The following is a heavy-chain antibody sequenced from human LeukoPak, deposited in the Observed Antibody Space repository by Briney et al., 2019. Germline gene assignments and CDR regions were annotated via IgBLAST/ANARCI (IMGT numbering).Heavy chain of an antibody. D-gene: IGHD3-22*01. CDR2: INPNSGGT. V-gene: IGHV1-2*02. CDR3: ALPPRYYYDSSGYYEPYFDY. CDR1: GYTFTGYY. J-gene: IGHJ4*02. Sequence: ASVKVSCKASGYTFTGYYMHWVRQAPGQGLEWMGWINPNSGGTNYAQKFQGRVTMTRDTSISTAYMELSRLRSDDTAVYYCALPPRYYYDSSGYYEPYFDYWGQGTLVTVSS.